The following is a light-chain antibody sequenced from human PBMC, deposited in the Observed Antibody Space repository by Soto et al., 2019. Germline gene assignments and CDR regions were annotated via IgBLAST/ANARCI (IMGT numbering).Light chain of an antibody. CDR1: QTINKH. J-gene: IGKJ1*01. Sequence: DIQMTQSPSSLSASVGDRVTISFLAGQTINKHLNWYQQKPGKATNVLIYGASSLQSGVPLRFNGSGSGTDFTLTINSLQPEDFATYFCQQSVSTPPTFGQGTKVEI. V-gene: IGKV1-39*01. CDR3: QQSVSTPPT. CDR2: GAS.